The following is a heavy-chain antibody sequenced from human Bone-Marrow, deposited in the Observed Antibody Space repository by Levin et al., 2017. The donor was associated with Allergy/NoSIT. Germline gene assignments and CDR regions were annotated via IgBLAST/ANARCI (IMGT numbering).Heavy chain of an antibody. J-gene: IGHJ3*02. D-gene: IGHD1-20*01. CDR2: ISSGSSYT. CDR1: GFKFSDYD. V-gene: IGHV3-11*03. Sequence: GESLKISCAASGFKFSDYDMSWIRQAPGKGLEWISYISSGSSYTNYADSVKGRFTISRDNAKNSLYLQMNSLRAEDTAVYYCARPITGTTPGGAFNIWGQGTMVTLSS. CDR3: ARPITGTTPGGAFNI.